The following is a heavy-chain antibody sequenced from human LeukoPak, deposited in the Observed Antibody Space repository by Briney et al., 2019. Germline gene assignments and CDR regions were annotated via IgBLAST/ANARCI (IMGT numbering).Heavy chain of an antibody. CDR1: GGSISSYY. Sequence: SETLSLTCTVSGGSISSYYWSWIRQPPGKGLEWIGYIYYSGSTIYNPSLKSRVTISVDTSKNQFSLKLSSVTAADTAVYYCARHGSSGYSDAFDIWGQGTMVTVSS. CDR2: IYYSGST. CDR3: ARHGSSGYSDAFDI. D-gene: IGHD3-22*01. V-gene: IGHV4-59*08. J-gene: IGHJ3*02.